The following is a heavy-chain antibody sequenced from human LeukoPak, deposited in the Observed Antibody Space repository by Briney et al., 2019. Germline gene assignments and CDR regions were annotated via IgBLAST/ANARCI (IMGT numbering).Heavy chain of an antibody. CDR3: ASLYGGNSRWFDP. CDR2: INHSGST. D-gene: IGHD4-23*01. J-gene: IGHJ5*02. Sequence: GSLRLSCAASGFTFNSYAMSWVRQAPGKGLEWIGEINHSGSTNYNPSLKSRVTISVDTSKNQFSLKLNSVTAADTAVYYCASLYGGNSRWFDPWGQGTLVTVSS. V-gene: IGHV4-34*01. CDR1: GFTFNSYA.